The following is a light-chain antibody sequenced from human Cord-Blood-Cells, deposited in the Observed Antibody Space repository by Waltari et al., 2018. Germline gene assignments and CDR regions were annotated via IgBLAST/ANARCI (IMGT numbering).Light chain of an antibody. J-gene: IGLJ3*02. Sequence: QSVLIQPTYASWTPGQRVTISCSGSSSKTGNNTVNWYHQPPGTAPKLLIYGNNRRPSGVHDRFSGSKSGPFASLAISGVQSEDEADYYCAAWDDSLNGWVFGGGTKLTVL. CDR3: AAWDDSLNGWV. V-gene: IGLV1-44*01. CDR2: GNN. CDR1: SSKTGNNT.